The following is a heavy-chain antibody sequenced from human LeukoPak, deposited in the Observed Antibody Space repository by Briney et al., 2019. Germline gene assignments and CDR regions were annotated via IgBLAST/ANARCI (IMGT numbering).Heavy chain of an antibody. D-gene: IGHD5-12*01. Sequence: TSETLSLTCTVSGGSISSYYWSWIRRPPGKGLEWIGYIYYSGSTNYNPSLKSRVTISVDTSKNQFSLKLSSVTAADTAVYYCARSHVDSDAFDIWGQGTMVTVSS. CDR3: ARSHVDSDAFDI. V-gene: IGHV4-59*01. J-gene: IGHJ3*02. CDR1: GGSISSYY. CDR2: IYYSGST.